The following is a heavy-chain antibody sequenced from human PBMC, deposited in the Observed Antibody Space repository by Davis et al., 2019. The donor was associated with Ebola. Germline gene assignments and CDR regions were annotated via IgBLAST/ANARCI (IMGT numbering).Heavy chain of an antibody. J-gene: IGHJ6*02. CDR3: ARGYGMDV. V-gene: IGHV3-64*02. CDR2: ISSNGGST. Sequence: GESLKISCAASGFTFSSYAMHWVRQAPGKGLEYVSAISSNGGSTYYADSVKGRFTISRDNSKNTLYLQMGSLRAEDMAVYYCARGYGMDVWGQGTTVTVSS. CDR1: GFTFSSYA.